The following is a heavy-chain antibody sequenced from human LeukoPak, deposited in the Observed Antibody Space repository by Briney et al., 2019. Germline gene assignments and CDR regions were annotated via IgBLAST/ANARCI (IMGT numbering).Heavy chain of an antibody. CDR3: ASYYASGVSAYHYYGMDV. Sequence: SETLSLTCAVSGYSISSGYYWGWIRQPPGKGLEWIGSMSHNRGTYYNPSLKSRVTISMDTSKNQFSLRLSSVTAADTPVYYCASYYASGVSAYHYYGMDVWGKGTTVTVSS. V-gene: IGHV4-38-2*01. D-gene: IGHD3-10*01. CDR1: GYSISSGYY. J-gene: IGHJ6*04. CDR2: MSHNRGT.